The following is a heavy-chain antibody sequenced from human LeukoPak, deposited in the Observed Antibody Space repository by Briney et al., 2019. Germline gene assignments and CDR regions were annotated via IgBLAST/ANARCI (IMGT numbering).Heavy chain of an antibody. D-gene: IGHD6-19*01. J-gene: IGHJ6*03. CDR3: ARAGYSSGWWGYYYYYYMDV. CDR2: IIPIFGTA. CDR1: GGTFSSYA. Sequence: ASVTVSCKASGGTFSSYAISWVRQAPGQGLEWMGGIIPIFGTANYAQKFQGRVTITADKSTSTAYMELSSLRSEDTAVYYCARAGYSSGWWGYYYYYYMDVWGKGTTVTVSS. V-gene: IGHV1-69*06.